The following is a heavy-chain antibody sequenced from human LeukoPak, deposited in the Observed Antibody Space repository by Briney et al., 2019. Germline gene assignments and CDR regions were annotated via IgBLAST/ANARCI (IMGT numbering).Heavy chain of an antibody. CDR2: IYHSGTT. D-gene: IGHD6-19*01. CDR1: GGSISSSRNC. Sequence: SETLSLTCTVSGGSISSSRNCWGWIRQPPGKGLEWIASIYHSGTTYYNPSLKSRVTIFVHTSDNQFSLKLSSVTAADTAAYYCATGGGIAVAHAWGQGIVVTVSS. CDR3: ATGGGIAVAHA. J-gene: IGHJ4*02. V-gene: IGHV4-39*01.